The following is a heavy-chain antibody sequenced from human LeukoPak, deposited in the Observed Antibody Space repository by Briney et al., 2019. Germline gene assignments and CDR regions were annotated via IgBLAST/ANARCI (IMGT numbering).Heavy chain of an antibody. Sequence: GGSLRLSCAASGFTFSSYGMHWVRQAPGKGLEWVAVISYDGSIKYYADSVKGRFTISRDNSKNTLYLQMNSLRAEDTAVYYCAKGGGIAAAPPSDYWGQGTLVTVTS. V-gene: IGHV3-30*18. CDR1: GFTFSSYG. D-gene: IGHD6-13*01. CDR2: ISYDGSIK. J-gene: IGHJ4*02. CDR3: AKGGGIAAAPPSDY.